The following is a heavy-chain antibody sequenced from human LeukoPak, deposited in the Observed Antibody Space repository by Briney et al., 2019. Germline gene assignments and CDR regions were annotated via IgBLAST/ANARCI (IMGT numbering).Heavy chain of an antibody. V-gene: IGHV4-59*01. D-gene: IGHD5-12*01. Sequence: SGTLSLTCAVSGGPIGSYYWSWIRQPPGKGLEWIGVIYYSGSTKYNPALNSRVTMSVDTSKNQFSLKLSSETAADTAVYVCARGGSGYDSFYYCCIDVWGQGTTVTVSS. CDR3: ARGGSGYDSFYYCCIDV. CDR1: GGPIGSYY. J-gene: IGHJ6*02. CDR2: IYYSGST.